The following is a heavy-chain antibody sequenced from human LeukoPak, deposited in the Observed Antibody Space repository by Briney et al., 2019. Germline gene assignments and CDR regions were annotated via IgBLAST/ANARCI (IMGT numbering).Heavy chain of an antibody. Sequence: PSETLSLTCTVSGGSISSSSYYWGWIRLPPGKGLEWIGSIFYSGSTYYNPSLKSRVTISVDTSKNQFSLKLSSVTAADTAVYYCARGGIQLWRDTFDYWGQGTLVTVSS. J-gene: IGHJ4*02. D-gene: IGHD5-18*01. CDR1: GGSISSSSYY. CDR2: IFYSGST. V-gene: IGHV4-39*07. CDR3: ARGGIQLWRDTFDY.